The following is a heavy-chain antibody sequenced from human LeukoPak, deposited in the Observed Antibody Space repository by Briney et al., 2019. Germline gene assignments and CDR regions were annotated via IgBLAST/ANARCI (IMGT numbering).Heavy chain of an antibody. CDR1: GFTFSSYA. CDR3: ARDRVFCSSTSCPYYYYGMDV. CDR2: ISYDGSNK. J-gene: IGHJ6*02. Sequence: GGSLRRSCAASGFTFSSYAMHWVRQAPGKGLEWVAVISYDGSNKYYADSVKGRFTISRDNSKNTLYLQMNSLRAEDTAVYYCARDRVFCSSTSCPYYYYGMDVWGQGTTVTVSS. V-gene: IGHV3-30-3*01. D-gene: IGHD2-2*01.